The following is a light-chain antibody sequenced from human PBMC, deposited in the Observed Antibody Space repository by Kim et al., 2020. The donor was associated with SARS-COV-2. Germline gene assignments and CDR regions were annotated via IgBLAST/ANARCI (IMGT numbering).Light chain of an antibody. CDR1: QNNVNW. J-gene: IGKJ2*01. CDR2: KAS. Sequence: SVGERVTINCRASQNNVNWLAWDQQKPGKGPNLLIYKASTLKSGVPSRFSGSGSGTQFTLTINTLQPDDFATYYCQQYYSPFLFTFGQGTKLEIK. CDR3: QQYYSPFLFT. V-gene: IGKV1-5*03.